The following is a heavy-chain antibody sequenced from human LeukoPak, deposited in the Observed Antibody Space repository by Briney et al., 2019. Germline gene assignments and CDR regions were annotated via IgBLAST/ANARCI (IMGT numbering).Heavy chain of an antibody. CDR1: GDSVSGYY. CDR2: INHSGST. D-gene: IGHD1-26*01. J-gene: IGHJ5*02. V-gene: IGHV4-34*01. CDR3: ARPPRYSGSYYDP. Sequence: PSETLSLTCIVSGDSVSGYYWNWIRQPPGKGLEWIGEINHSGSTNYNPSLKSRVTISVDMSKNQFSLKLSSVTAADTAVYYCARPPRYSGSYYDPWGQGTLVTVSS.